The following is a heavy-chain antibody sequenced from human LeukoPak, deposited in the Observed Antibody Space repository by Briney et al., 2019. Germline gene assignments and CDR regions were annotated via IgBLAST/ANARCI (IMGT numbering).Heavy chain of an antibody. J-gene: IGHJ4*02. CDR2: IYYSGST. V-gene: IGHV4-59*08. D-gene: IGHD4-17*01. CDR1: GGSISSYY. Sequence: PSETLSLTCTVSGGSISSYYWSWIRQPPGKGQEWIGYIYYSGSTNYNPSLKSRVTISVDTSKNQFSLKLSSVTAADTAVYYCARQGYGDLSDYWGQGTLVTVSS. CDR3: ARQGYGDLSDY.